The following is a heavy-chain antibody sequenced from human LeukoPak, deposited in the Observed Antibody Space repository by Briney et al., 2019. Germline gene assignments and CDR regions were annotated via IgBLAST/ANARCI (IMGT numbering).Heavy chain of an antibody. D-gene: IGHD3-10*01. V-gene: IGHV3-43*01. J-gene: IGHJ6*02. CDR2: ISWDGGST. CDR1: GFTFDDYT. CDR3: AKDRSGSGSYYRGYYYGMDV. Sequence: GGPLRLSCAAAGFTFDDYTMHWVRQAPGKGLEWVSLISWDGGSTYYADSVKGRFTISRDNSKNSLYLQMNSLRTEDTALYYCAKDRSGSGSYYRGYYYGMDVWGQGTTVTVSS.